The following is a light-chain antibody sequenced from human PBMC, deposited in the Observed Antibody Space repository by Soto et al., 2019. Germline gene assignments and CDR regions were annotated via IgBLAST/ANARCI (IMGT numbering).Light chain of an antibody. CDR1: QSVTDF. Sequence: VVTRWPIALTESPRERATLSCRASQSVTDFLAWYQQKPGQAPRLLIYDASNRATGIPASFSGSGSATDFTLTIITRVHADFVVYYCHQRTMRPLTFGGGTKVDIK. CDR3: HQRTMRPLT. CDR2: DAS. V-gene: IGKV3-11*01. J-gene: IGKJ4*01.